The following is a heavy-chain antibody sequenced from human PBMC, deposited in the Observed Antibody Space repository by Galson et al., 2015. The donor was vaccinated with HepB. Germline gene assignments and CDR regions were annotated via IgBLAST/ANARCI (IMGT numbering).Heavy chain of an antibody. J-gene: IGHJ4*02. CDR1: GDSISGSRYF. V-gene: IGHV4-39*01. CDR2: IYFSGST. Sequence: ETLSLTCTVAGDSISGSRYFWDWVRRPPGKGLEWIGSIYFSGSTYYTPSLQSRLTISVDTSNNQFSMRLTSVTAADTAVYYCARRRSYFDYWGQGVLVTVSS. CDR3: ARRRSYFDY.